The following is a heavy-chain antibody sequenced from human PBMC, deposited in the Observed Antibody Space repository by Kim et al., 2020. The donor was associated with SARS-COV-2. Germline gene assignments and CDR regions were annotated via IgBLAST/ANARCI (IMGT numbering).Heavy chain of an antibody. CDR2: INSDGSST. V-gene: IGHV3-74*01. CDR1: GFTFSSYW. D-gene: IGHD1-26*01. Sequence: GGSLRLSCAASGFTFSSYWMHWVRQAPGKGLVWVSRINSDGSSTSYADSVKGRFTISRDNAKNTLYLQMNSLRAEDTAVYYCARRGELLGDAVDYWGQGTLVTVSS. CDR3: ARRGELLGDAVDY. J-gene: IGHJ4*02.